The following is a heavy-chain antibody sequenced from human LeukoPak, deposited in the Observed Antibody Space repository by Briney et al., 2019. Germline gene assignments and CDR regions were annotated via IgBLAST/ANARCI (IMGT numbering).Heavy chain of an antibody. CDR3: ARAGQQLVPYYFNY. J-gene: IGHJ4*02. CDR2: ISGSGGST. D-gene: IGHD6-13*01. V-gene: IGHV3-23*01. Sequence: PGGSLRLSCGVSGCTFSNYAMSWGRQAPGKGLEWVSGISGSGGSTYYTDSMKGRFTISRDNSKNTLYLQMNSLRADDTAVYFCARAGQQLVPYYFNYWGQGILVTVSS. CDR1: GCTFSNYA.